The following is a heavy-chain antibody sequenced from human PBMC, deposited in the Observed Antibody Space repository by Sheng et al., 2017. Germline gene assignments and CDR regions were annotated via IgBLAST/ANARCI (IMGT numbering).Heavy chain of an antibody. J-gene: IGHJ4*02. CDR1: GFTFSNYV. V-gene: IGHV3-23*04. Sequence: EVQLVESGGDLVQPGGSLRLSCAASGFTFSNYVMSWVRQAPGKGLEWVSAISGGGGSTYYADSVKGRFTISRDNSENTLYLQMYSLRAEDSAVYYCAKQTTYSYGYFDYWGRERWSPSPQ. D-gene: IGHD5-18*01. CDR2: ISGGGGST. CDR3: AKQTTYSYGYFDY.